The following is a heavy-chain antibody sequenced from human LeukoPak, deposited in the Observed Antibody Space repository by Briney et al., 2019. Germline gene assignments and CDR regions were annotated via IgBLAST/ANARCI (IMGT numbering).Heavy chain of an antibody. J-gene: IGHJ4*02. Sequence: KSSQTLSLTCTVSGGSISSGGYYWSWIRQPPGKGLEWIGYIYHSGSTYYNPSLKSRVTISVDTSKNQFSLRLTSVTAADTAVYYCAREVIAVAGQVDYWGQGTLVTVSS. D-gene: IGHD6-19*01. CDR1: GGSISSGGYY. V-gene: IGHV4-30-2*01. CDR2: IYHSGST. CDR3: AREVIAVAGQVDY.